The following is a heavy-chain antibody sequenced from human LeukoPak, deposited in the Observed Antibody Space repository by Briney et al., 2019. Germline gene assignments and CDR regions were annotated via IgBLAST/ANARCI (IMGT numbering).Heavy chain of an antibody. D-gene: IGHD4-17*01. CDR3: VRRVTTMQPFDC. J-gene: IGHJ4*02. Sequence: SETLSLTCTVSGGSISSNYWSWIRQPPGKGLEWIGYISNSGSTNYNPSLKSRVAISVDTSKNQFSLKLNSVTAADTAVYYCVRRVTTMQPFDCWGQGTLVTVSS. CDR2: ISNSGST. CDR1: GGSISSNY. V-gene: IGHV4-59*08.